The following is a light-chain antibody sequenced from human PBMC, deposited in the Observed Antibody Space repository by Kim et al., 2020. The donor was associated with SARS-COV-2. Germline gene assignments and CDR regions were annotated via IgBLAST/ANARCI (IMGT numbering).Light chain of an antibody. J-gene: IGKJ4*01. CDR3: QQANSFPLT. V-gene: IGKV1-12*01. Sequence: DIHMTQSPSSVSASVGDRVTITCRAGQSIGSWLAWYQQKPGKAPKFLIYTASSLQSGVPSRFSGSGSGTDFTLTIASLQPEDSATYYCQQANSFPLTFGGGTKVDIK. CDR2: TAS. CDR1: QSIGSW.